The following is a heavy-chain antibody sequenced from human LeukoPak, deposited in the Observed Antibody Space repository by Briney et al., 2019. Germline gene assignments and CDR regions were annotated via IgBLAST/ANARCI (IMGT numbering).Heavy chain of an antibody. CDR1: GGSISSGGYY. J-gene: IGHJ6*02. CDR2: IYYSGST. D-gene: IGHD4-17*01. Sequence: TLSLTCAVSGGSISSGGYYWSWIRQHPGKGLEWIGYIYYSGSTYYNPSLKSRVTISVDTSKNQFSLKLSSVTAADTAVYYCARDTDYGDYYYGMDVWGQGTTVTVSS. CDR3: ARDTDYGDYYYGMDV. V-gene: IGHV4-31*11.